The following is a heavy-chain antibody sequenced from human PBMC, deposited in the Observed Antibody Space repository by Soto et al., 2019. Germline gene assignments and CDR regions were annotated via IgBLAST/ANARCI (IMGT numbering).Heavy chain of an antibody. Sequence: PGGSLRLSCAASGFTFSSYAMSWVRQAPGKGLEWVSANSGSGGSTYYADSVKGRFTISRDNSKNTLYLQMNSLRAEDTAVYYCAKECYYDSSGYYDYWGQGTLVTVSS. D-gene: IGHD3-22*01. CDR2: NSGSGGST. V-gene: IGHV3-23*01. J-gene: IGHJ4*02. CDR3: AKECYYDSSGYYDY. CDR1: GFTFSSYA.